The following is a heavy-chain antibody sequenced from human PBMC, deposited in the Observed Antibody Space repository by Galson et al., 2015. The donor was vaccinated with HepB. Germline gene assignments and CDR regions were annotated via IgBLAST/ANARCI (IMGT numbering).Heavy chain of an antibody. CDR2: ISGSRSHI. CDR1: GFTFSRYT. Sequence: SLRLSCAASGFTFSRYTMNWVRQAPGKGLEWVSSISGSRSHIYYVDSLKGRFTISRDNAKNSLYLQMNSLRAEDTAIYYCARDDSLDVWGQGTTVTVSS. V-gene: IGHV3-21*01. CDR3: ARDDSLDV. J-gene: IGHJ6*02. D-gene: IGHD2-21*02.